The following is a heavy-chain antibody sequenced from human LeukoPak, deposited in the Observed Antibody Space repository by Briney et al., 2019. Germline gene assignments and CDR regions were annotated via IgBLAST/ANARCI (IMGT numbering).Heavy chain of an antibody. J-gene: IGHJ4*02. V-gene: IGHV4-30-2*01. D-gene: IGHD3/OR15-3a*01. CDR1: GGSISSGGYS. CDR2: IYHSGST. Sequence: PSQTLSLTCAVPGGSISSGGYSWSWIRQPPGKGLEWIGYIYHSGSTYYNPSLKSRVTISVDRSKNQFSLKLSSVTAADTAVYYCARAGYYTGLDYWGQGTLVTVSS. CDR3: ARAGYYTGLDY.